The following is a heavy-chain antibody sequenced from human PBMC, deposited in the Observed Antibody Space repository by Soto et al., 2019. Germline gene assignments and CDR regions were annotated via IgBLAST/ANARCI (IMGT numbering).Heavy chain of an antibody. CDR1: GYTFTVYY. CDR3: ASGHCSFGACQGDSDI. CDR2: INPNSGDT. Sequence: ASVKVSCKASGYTFTVYYINWVRQAPGEGLEWMGWINPNSGDTNYSQKFQGWVTMTRDTSISTAYMELSSLKSDDTAVYYCASGHCSFGACQGDSDIWGQGTMV. D-gene: IGHD2-15*01. J-gene: IGHJ3*02. V-gene: IGHV1-2*04.